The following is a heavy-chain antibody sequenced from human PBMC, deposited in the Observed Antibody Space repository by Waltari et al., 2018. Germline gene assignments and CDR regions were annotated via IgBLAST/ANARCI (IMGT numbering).Heavy chain of an antibody. CDR2: INPNSGGK. CDR1: GYTFTGYY. D-gene: IGHD3-22*01. Sequence: QVQLVQSGAEVKKPGASVKVSCKASGYTFTGYYMHWVRQAPGQGLEWMGRINPNSGGKNYAEKVQGSVTMTRETSISTAYMGRSRRGSDDTALYYCARGTRYYDRSGPHFDYWGQGTLVTVSS. V-gene: IGHV1-2*02. CDR3: ARGTRYYDRSGPHFDY. J-gene: IGHJ4*02.